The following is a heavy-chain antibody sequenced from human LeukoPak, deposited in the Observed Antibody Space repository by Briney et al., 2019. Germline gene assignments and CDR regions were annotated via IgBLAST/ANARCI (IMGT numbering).Heavy chain of an antibody. Sequence: GGALRLSCAASGFRFSHFTMPWVRQAPGKGPEWVSAIGGRGGSTYYADSLGGRFTISRDNSKDMLYLQMNSLKVEDTATYYCGKEGGAWGQGTKVTVSS. CDR2: IGGRGGST. V-gene: IGHV3-23*01. CDR1: GFRFSHFT. D-gene: IGHD3-16*01. J-gene: IGHJ5*02. CDR3: GKEGGA.